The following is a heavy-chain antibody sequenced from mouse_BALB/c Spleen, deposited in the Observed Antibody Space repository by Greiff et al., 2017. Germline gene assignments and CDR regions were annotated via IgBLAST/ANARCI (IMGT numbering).Heavy chain of an antibody. V-gene: IGHV1S127*01. CDR2: IDPSDSYT. J-gene: IGHJ2*01. Sequence: VQLQQPGAELVKPGASVKMSCKASGYTFTSYWMHWVKQRPGQGLEWIGVIDPSDSYTSYNQKFKGKATLTVDTSSSTAYMQLCSLTSEDSAVYYCTRSYYGSSYDFDYWGQGTTRTVSS. CDR1: GYTFTSYW. CDR3: TRSYYGSSYDFDY. D-gene: IGHD1-1*01.